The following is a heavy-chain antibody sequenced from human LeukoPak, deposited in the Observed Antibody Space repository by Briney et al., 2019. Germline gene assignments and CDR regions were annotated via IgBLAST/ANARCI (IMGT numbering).Heavy chain of an antibody. CDR2: ISSSSSYI. V-gene: IGHV3-21*01. D-gene: IGHD1-14*01. Sequence: PGGSLRLSCAASGFTFSSYAMSWVRQAPGKGLEWVSSISSSSSYIYYADSVKGRFTISRDNAKNSLYLQMNSLRAEDTAVYYCARVPSGLTGAFDIWGQGTMVTVSS. CDR3: ARVPSGLTGAFDI. CDR1: GFTFSSYA. J-gene: IGHJ3*02.